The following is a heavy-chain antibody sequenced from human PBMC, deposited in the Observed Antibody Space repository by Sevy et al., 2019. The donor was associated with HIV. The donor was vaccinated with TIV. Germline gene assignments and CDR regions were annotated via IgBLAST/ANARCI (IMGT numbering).Heavy chain of an antibody. Sequence: ASVKVSCKASGYTFTGYYMHWVRQAPGQGLEWVGWINPNSGGTNYAQKFQGRVTMTRDTSISTAYMELSRLRSDDTAVYYCAREVYGGNSVFDYWGQGTLVTVSS. J-gene: IGHJ4*02. CDR3: AREVYGGNSVFDY. V-gene: IGHV1-2*02. CDR2: INPNSGGT. D-gene: IGHD4-17*01. CDR1: GYTFTGYY.